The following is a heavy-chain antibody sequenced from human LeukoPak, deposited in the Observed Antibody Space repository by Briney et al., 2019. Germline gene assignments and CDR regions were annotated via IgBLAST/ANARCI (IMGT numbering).Heavy chain of an antibody. CDR2: IYSGGST. J-gene: IGHJ3*02. V-gene: IGHV3-53*01. CDR1: GFTVSSNY. D-gene: IGHD5-24*01. CDR3: ARVVVEMATILAFDI. Sequence: GGSVRLSCAASGFTVSSNYMSWVRQAPGKGLEWVSVIYSGGSTYYADSVKGRFTISRDNSKNTLYLQMNSLRAEDTAVYYCARVVVEMATILAFDIWGQGTMVTVSS.